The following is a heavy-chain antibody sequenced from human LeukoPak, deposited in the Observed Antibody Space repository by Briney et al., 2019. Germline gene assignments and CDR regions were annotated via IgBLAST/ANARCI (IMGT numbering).Heavy chain of an antibody. CDR3: ARDLTGTGDY. CDR2: ISSNGGST. Sequence: PGGSLRLSCAASGFSFDAYTMHWVRQAPGKGLEYVSAISSNGGSTYYANSVRGRFTISRDNSKNTLYLQMNSLRAEDTAVYYCARDLTGTGDYWGQGTLVTVSS. D-gene: IGHD1-1*01. V-gene: IGHV3-64*01. J-gene: IGHJ4*02. CDR1: GFSFDAYT.